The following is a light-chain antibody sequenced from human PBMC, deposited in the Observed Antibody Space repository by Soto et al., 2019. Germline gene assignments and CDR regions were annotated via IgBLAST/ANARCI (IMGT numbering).Light chain of an antibody. CDR2: AAS. J-gene: IGKJ1*01. CDR1: QSISSY. V-gene: IGKV1-39*01. CDR3: QQSYSTPRT. Sequence: DIQMTQSPSSLSASVGDRVTITCRASQSISSYLNWYQQKPGKAPKLLIYAASSLQSGVPSRFSGSGSGTDFTLTISSLQPEDFATYYCQQSYSTPRTFGQRTKVDIK.